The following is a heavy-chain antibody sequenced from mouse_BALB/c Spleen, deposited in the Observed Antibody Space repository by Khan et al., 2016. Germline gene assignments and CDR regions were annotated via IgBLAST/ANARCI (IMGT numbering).Heavy chain of an antibody. Sequence: EVKLLESGPGLVKPSQSLSLTCSVTGYSITNGYYWNWIRQFPGNKLEWMGYISYDGSNNYNPSLKNRISITRDTSKNQFFLKLNSVTTEDTATYYCAIYYYGSSYYYYTMDYWGQGTSVTVSS. CDR3: AIYYYGSSYYYYTMDY. D-gene: IGHD1-1*01. J-gene: IGHJ4*01. CDR1: GYSITNGYY. V-gene: IGHV3-6*02. CDR2: ISYDGSN.